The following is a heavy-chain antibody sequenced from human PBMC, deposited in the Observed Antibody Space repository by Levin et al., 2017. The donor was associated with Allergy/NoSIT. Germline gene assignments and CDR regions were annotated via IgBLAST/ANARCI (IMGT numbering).Heavy chain of an antibody. CDR3: TTARTRGGDY. CDR2: IKSKTDGGTT. J-gene: IGHJ4*02. V-gene: IGHV3-15*01. CDR1: GFTFSNAW. D-gene: IGHD2-2*01. Sequence: GESLKISCAASGFTFSNAWMSWVRQAPGKGLEWVGRIKSKTDGGTTDYAAPVKGRFTISRDDSKNTLYLQMNSLKTEDTAVYYCTTARTRGGDYWGQGTLVTVSS.